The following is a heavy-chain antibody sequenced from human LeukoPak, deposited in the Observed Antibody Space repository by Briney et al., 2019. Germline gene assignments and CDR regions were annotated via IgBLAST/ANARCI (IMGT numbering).Heavy chain of an antibody. CDR2: IIPIFGTA. J-gene: IGHJ6*03. D-gene: IGHD2-2*01. Sequence: GASVKVSCKASGGTFSSYAISWVRQAPGQGLEWMGGIIPIFGTANYAQKFQGRVTITADESTSTAFMELSSLRSEDTAVYYCARAALGYCSSTSCPVGVPYYYYMDVWGKGTTVTVSS. V-gene: IGHV1-69*13. CDR1: GGTFSSYA. CDR3: ARAALGYCSSTSCPVGVPYYYYMDV.